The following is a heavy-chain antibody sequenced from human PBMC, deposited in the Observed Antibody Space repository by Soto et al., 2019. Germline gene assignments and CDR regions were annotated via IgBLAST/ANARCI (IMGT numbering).Heavy chain of an antibody. D-gene: IGHD4-17*01. CDR1: GDSVSSNSAA. J-gene: IGHJ3*02. CDR3: ARAGDYGDSSGAAFDI. CDR2: TYYRSKWYN. V-gene: IGHV6-1*01. Sequence: SQTLSLTCAISGDSVSSNSAAWNWIRQSPSRGLEWLGRTYYRSKWYNDYAVSVKSRITINPDTSKNQFSLQLNSVTPEDTAVYYCARAGDYGDSSGAAFDIWGQGTMVTVSS.